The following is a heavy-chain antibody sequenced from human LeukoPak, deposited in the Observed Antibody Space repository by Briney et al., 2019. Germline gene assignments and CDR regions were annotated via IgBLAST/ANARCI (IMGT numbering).Heavy chain of an antibody. V-gene: IGHV3-66*01. Sequence: PGGSLRLSCAASGFTVSSNYMSWVRQAPGKGLEWVSVIYSGGSTYYADSVKGRFTISRDNSKNTLYLQMKTLKPEDTAVYYCARDLHPRLAGFFDYWGQGTLVTVSS. D-gene: IGHD3-3*02. J-gene: IGHJ4*02. CDR3: ARDLHPRLAGFFDY. CDR2: IYSGGST. CDR1: GFTVSSNY.